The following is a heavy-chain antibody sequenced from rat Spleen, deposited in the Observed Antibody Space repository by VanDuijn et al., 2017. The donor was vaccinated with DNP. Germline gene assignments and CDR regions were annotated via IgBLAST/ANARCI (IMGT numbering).Heavy chain of an antibody. Sequence: EVQLVESGGGLVQPGKSLKLSCEASGFTFSNYYMAWVRQAPRKGLEWVTTISTSGRKTYYPDSVKGRFTISRDNTKNILYLQMNSLTSEDTATYYCASVYDGYPPYAMDAWGQGTSVTVSS. CDR2: ISTSGRKT. V-gene: IGHV5-25*01. CDR1: GFTFSNYY. CDR3: ASVYDGYPPYAMDA. D-gene: IGHD1-12*03. J-gene: IGHJ4*01.